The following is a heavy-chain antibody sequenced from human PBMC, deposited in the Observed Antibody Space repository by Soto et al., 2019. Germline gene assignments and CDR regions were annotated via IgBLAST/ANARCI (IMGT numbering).Heavy chain of an antibody. CDR3: AREGWSYYGSEFDY. V-gene: IGHV1-58*02. CDR1: GFTFTSSA. D-gene: IGHD3-10*01. Sequence: SVKVSCKASGFTFTSSAMQWVRQARGQRLEWIGWIVVGSGNTNYAQKFQERVTITRDMSTSTAYMELSSLRSEDTAVYYCAREGWSYYGSEFDYWGQGTLVTVSS. J-gene: IGHJ4*02. CDR2: IVVGSGNT.